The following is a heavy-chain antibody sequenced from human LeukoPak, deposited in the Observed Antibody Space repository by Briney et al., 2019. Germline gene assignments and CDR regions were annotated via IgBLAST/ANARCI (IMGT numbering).Heavy chain of an antibody. CDR2: INHSGST. D-gene: IGHD1-26*01. CDR1: GGSFSGYY. Sequence: SETLSLTCAVYGGSFSGYYWSWIRQPPGKGLEWIGEINHSGSTNYNPSLKSRVTISVDTSKNQFSLKLSSVTAADTAVYYCARRVGSRGYYYMDVWGKGTTVTVSS. J-gene: IGHJ6*03. V-gene: IGHV4-34*01. CDR3: ARRVGSRGYYYMDV.